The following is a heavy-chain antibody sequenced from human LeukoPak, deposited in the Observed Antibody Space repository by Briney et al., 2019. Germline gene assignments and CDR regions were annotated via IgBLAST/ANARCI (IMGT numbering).Heavy chain of an antibody. V-gene: IGHV4-61*02. CDR2: IYTSGST. J-gene: IGHJ6*02. CDR1: GGSISSGSYY. Sequence: PSQTLSLTCAVSGGSISSGSYYWSWIRQPAGKGLEWIGRIYTSGSTNYNPSLKSRVTISVDTSKNQFSLKLSSVTAADAAVYYCASRPYYYYAMDVWGQGTTVTVSS. D-gene: IGHD6-6*01. CDR3: ASRPYYYYAMDV.